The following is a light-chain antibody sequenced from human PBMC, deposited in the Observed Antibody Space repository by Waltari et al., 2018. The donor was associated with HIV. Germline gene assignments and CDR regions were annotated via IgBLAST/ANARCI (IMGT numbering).Light chain of an antibody. CDR2: GAS. J-gene: IGKJ3*01. CDR1: QTVSNRY. Sequence: LVLTQSPGTLSLSPGERATLSCRASQTVSNRYLAWYQQKPGQAPRLLIYGASTRATGIPDRFSGSGSGTDFTLTISRLEAEDFAVYYCRTGVTFGPGTKVDIK. V-gene: IGKV3-20*01. CDR3: RTGVT.